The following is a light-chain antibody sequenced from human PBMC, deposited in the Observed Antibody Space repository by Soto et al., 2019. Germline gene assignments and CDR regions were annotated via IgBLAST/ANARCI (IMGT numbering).Light chain of an antibody. J-gene: IGKJ5*01. V-gene: IGKV1-8*01. Sequence: AIRMTQSPSSLSASTGDRVTITCRATQGISSYLAWYQQKPGKAPKLLIYAASTLESGVPSRFSCSGSGTDFTLTMSCLQSEDFAADYCQQYYSYPSVGQRTRLEIK. CDR2: AAS. CDR1: QGISSY. CDR3: QQYYSYPS.